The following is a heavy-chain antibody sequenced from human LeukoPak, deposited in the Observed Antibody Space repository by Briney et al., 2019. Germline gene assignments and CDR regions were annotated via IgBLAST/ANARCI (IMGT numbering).Heavy chain of an antibody. CDR2: ISGSGGST. D-gene: IGHD3-10*01. CDR1: GFTFRSHG. Sequence: GGSLRLSCVGFGFTFRSHGMSWVRQAPGKGLEWVSAISGSGGSTYYADSVKGRFTISRDNSKNTLYLQMNSLRAEDTAVYYCAKHSTGVECWGRGTLVTVSS. J-gene: IGHJ2*01. V-gene: IGHV3-23*01. CDR3: AKHSTGVEC.